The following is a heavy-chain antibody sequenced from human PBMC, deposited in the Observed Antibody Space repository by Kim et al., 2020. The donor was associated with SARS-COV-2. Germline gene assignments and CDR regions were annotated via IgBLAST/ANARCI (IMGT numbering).Heavy chain of an antibody. CDR1: GGSISSSSYY. D-gene: IGHD3-22*01. CDR2: IYYSGST. V-gene: IGHV4-39*01. Sequence: SETLSLTCTVSGGSISSSSYYWGWIRQPPGKGLEWIGSIYYSGSTYYNPSLKSRVTISVDTSKNQFSLKLSSVTAADTAVYYCARNYDSSGYYLKSYYFDYWGQGTRVTVSS. CDR3: ARNYDSSGYYLKSYYFDY. J-gene: IGHJ4*02.